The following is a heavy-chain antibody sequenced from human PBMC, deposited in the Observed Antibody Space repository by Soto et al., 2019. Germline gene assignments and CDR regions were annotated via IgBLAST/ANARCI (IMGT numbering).Heavy chain of an antibody. D-gene: IGHD5-18*01. Sequence: PGGSLRLSSASSRFTFSSYWMICVRHAPVKGLEWVANIKQDGSEKYYVDSVKGRFTISRDNAKNSLYLQMNSLRAEDTAVYYCARQDSLRYGYFDYWGQGTLVTVSS. CDR2: IKQDGSEK. CDR3: ARQDSLRYGYFDY. V-gene: IGHV3-7*03. CDR1: RFTFSSYW. J-gene: IGHJ4*02.